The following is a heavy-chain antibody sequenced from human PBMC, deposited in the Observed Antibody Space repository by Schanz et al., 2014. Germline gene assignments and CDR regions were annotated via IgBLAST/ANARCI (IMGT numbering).Heavy chain of an antibody. CDR2: ITWDGGIT. D-gene: IGHD3-16*01. J-gene: IGHJ5*02. CDR1: GFTFDDYT. Sequence: VQLVESGGVVVQPGGSLRLSCAASGFTFDDYTMHWVRQAPGKGLEWVSLITWDGGITYYADSLKGRFTISRDNSKNSLYLQMNSLRTEATALYYCAKGAVEMSTGLGGSWGQGTLVTVSS. CDR3: AKGAVEMSTGLGGS. V-gene: IGHV3-43*01.